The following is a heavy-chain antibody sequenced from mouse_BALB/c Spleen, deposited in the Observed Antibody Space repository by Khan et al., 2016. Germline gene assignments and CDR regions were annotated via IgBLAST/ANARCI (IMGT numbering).Heavy chain of an antibody. CDR2: INTYTGEP. CDR3: ASPVYGGCRGFAY. J-gene: IGHJ3*01. D-gene: IGHD1-1*02. CDR1: GYTFTNYG. V-gene: IGHV9-3-1*01. Sequence: QIQLVQSGPELKKPGETVRISCKASGYTFTNYGMNWVKQAPGKGLKWMGWINTYTGEPTYADDFKGRFAFSLETSASTAYLQINNLKNEDTATCFCASPVYGGCRGFAYWGQGTLVTVSA.